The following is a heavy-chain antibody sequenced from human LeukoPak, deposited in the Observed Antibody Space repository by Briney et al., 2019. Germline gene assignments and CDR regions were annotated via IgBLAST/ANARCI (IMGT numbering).Heavy chain of an antibody. V-gene: IGHV3-30*02. CDR2: IRYDGSNK. CDR1: GFTLSSYG. D-gene: IGHD2-2*01. Sequence: GGALRLSLAESGFTLSSYGMHWVRQAPGKRLEWVAFIRYDGSNKYYADSVRGRFTISRDNSKNTLYLQMNSLRAEDTAVYYCANVVALDYWGQGTLVTVSS. CDR3: ANVVALDY. J-gene: IGHJ4*02.